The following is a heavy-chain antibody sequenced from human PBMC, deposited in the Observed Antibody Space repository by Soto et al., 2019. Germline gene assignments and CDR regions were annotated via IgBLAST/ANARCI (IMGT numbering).Heavy chain of an antibody. V-gene: IGHV4-31*03. CDR3: ARDQGNYYGSGSHNWFDP. Sequence: QVQLQESGPGLVKPSQTQSLTCTVSGGSISSGGYYWSWIRQHPGKGLEWIGYIYYSGSTYYNPSLKSRVTISVDTSKNQFSLKLSSVTAADTAVYYCARDQGNYYGSGSHNWFDPWGQGTLVTVSS. J-gene: IGHJ5*02. CDR2: IYYSGST. CDR1: GGSISSGGYY. D-gene: IGHD3-10*01.